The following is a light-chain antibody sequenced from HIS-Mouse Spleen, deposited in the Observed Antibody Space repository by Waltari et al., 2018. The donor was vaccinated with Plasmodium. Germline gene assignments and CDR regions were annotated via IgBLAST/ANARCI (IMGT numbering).Light chain of an antibody. V-gene: IGLV1-51*01. Sequence: QSVLTQPPSVSAAPGQKVTISSSGSSSKLGNNYVSWYQQLTGTTPKLPSYDNNKRTSGIPDRFSGSKSGTSATLGITGLQTGDEADYYCGTWDSSLSAGVFGGGTKLTVL. CDR1: SSKLGNNY. CDR2: DNN. J-gene: IGLJ3*02. CDR3: GTWDSSLSAGV.